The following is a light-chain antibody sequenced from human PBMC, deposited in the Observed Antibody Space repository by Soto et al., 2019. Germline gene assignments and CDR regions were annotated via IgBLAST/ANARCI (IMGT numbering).Light chain of an antibody. CDR3: SSDTITSTPCV. CDR1: SSGVGGYDY. Sequence: QSVLTQPASVSGSPGQSISISCTGISSGVGGYDYVSWYQQRPGKAPKLMIYDVSNRPSGVSNRFSGSKSGNTASLTISGLQAEDEADYYCSSDTITSTPCVFGSGTKVTV. CDR2: DVS. V-gene: IGLV2-14*01. J-gene: IGLJ1*01.